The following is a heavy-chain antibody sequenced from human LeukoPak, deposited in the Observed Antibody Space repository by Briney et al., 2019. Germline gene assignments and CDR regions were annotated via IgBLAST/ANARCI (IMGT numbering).Heavy chain of an antibody. V-gene: IGHV3-53*01. Sequence: PGGSLRLSCAASGFTVSSNYMSWVRQAPGKGLEWVSVIYSGGSTYSADSVKGRFTISRDNSKNTLYLQMNSLRAEDTAVYFCAREYYYGSGSPGYWGQGTLVTVSS. CDR2: IYSGGST. J-gene: IGHJ4*02. CDR1: GFTVSSNY. D-gene: IGHD3-10*01. CDR3: AREYYYGSGSPGY.